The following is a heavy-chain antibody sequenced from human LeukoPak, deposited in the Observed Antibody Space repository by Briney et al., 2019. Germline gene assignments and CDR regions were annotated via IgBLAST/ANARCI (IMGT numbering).Heavy chain of an antibody. CDR2: ISYDGSNK. V-gene: IGHV3-30*18. CDR3: AKDLLPDDYGAFDY. CDR1: GFTFSSYG. J-gene: IGHJ4*02. D-gene: IGHD4-17*01. Sequence: PGGSLRLSCAASGFTFSSYGMHWVRQAPGKGLEWVAVISYDGSNKYYADSVKGRFTISRDNSKNTLYLQMDSLRAEDTAVYYCAKDLLPDDYGAFDYWGQGTLVTVSS.